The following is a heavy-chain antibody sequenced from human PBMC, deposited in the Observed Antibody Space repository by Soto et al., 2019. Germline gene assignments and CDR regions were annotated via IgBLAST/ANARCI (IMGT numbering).Heavy chain of an antibody. Sequence: SETLSLPCTVSGDSINDYYWSWVRQPPGKGLEWIGYIYYSGSTHYNPSLKSRVTISVDTSKNQFSLKLNSVIAADTAVYYCARPCDYWGQGTLVTVAS. CDR1: GDSINDYY. CDR2: IYYSGST. J-gene: IGHJ4*02. CDR3: ARPCDY. V-gene: IGHV4-59*01.